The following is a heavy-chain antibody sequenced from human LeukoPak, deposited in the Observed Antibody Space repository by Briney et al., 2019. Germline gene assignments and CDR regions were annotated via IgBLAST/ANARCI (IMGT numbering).Heavy chain of an antibody. CDR1: GFTFNNYA. J-gene: IGHJ4*02. V-gene: IGHV3-30*04. CDR3: VRQDCSAGSCYLDH. D-gene: IGHD2-15*01. Sequence: GGSLRLSCAASGFTFNNYAMHWVRQAPGKGLEWMTDISFHGKDKFYADSMKGRLTISRDNSQRTLVMEMNSLRAEDTAVYYCVRQDCSAGSCYLDHWGQGILVTVSS. CDR2: ISFHGKDK.